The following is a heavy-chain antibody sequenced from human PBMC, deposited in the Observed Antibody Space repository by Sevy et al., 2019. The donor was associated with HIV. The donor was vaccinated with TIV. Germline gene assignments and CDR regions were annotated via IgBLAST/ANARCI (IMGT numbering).Heavy chain of an antibody. CDR1: GFSFSSYW. J-gene: IGHJ3*02. D-gene: IGHD5-12*01. V-gene: IGHV3-7*01. Sequence: GGSLRLSCAASGFSFSSYWMRWVRQAPGKGLEWVANIKQDGSEKYYVDSVKGRLTISRDDAKNSLYLQMNSLRVEDTAVYYCERVGSAPKEDSGYEDALDIWGQGTMVTVSS. CDR3: ERVGSAPKEDSGYEDALDI. CDR2: IKQDGSEK.